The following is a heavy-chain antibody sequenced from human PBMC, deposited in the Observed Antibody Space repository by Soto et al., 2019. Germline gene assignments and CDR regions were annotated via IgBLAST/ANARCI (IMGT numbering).Heavy chain of an antibody. CDR1: GGSFSKYG. CDR2: IIPMCGIG. J-gene: IGHJ6*02. V-gene: IGHV1-69*01. CDR3: ASGYGQNYCYAMDV. D-gene: IGHD6-13*01. Sequence: QVQLVQSGAEVKMPGSSVRVSCKASGGSFSKYGISWVRQAPGQGLEWMGGIIPMCGIGNYAEKFLGRVTVTADESTSTSHMELSSLRSEETAVYFCASGYGQNYCYAMDVWGQGTAVSVS.